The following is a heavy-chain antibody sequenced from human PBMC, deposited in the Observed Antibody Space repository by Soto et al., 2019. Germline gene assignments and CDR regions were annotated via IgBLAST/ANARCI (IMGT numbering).Heavy chain of an antibody. V-gene: IGHV3-30-3*01. D-gene: IGHD1-26*01. Sequence: VGSLRLSCAASEFTFSKFDMHWVRQAPGKVLDWVAVISYDGNNKYYADSVKGRFTISRDNSKSTVYLELNNLSAEDTAVYHCAKNQGVELVPLATVDWFDPWGQGSVVTVSS. J-gene: IGHJ5*02. CDR3: AKNQGVELVPLATVDWFDP. CDR1: EFTFSKFD. CDR2: ISYDGNNK.